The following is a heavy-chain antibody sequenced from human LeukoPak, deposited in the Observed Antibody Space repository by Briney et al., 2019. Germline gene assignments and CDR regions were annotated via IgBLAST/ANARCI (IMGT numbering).Heavy chain of an antibody. V-gene: IGHV1-69*04. Sequence: SVKVSCKASGGTFSSYAISWVRQAPGQGLEWMGMIIPILGIANYAQKFQGRVTITADKSTSTAYMELSSLRSEDTAVYYCARQVGYGDYYFDYWGQGTLVTVSS. D-gene: IGHD4-17*01. CDR2: IIPILGIA. CDR3: ARQVGYGDYYFDY. J-gene: IGHJ4*02. CDR1: GGTFSSYA.